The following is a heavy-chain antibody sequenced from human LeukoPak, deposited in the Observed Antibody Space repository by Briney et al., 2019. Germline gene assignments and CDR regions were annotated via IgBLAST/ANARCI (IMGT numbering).Heavy chain of an antibody. J-gene: IGHJ4*02. Sequence: SETLSLTCTVSGGSISSSNWWSWVRQPPGKGLEWIGEIYHSGSTNYNPSLKSRVTISVDKSKNQFSLKLSSVTAADTAVYYCARLLALRNPYYFDYWGQGTLVTVSS. CDR2: IYHSGST. CDR1: GGSISSSNW. CDR3: ARLLALRNPYYFDY. V-gene: IGHV4-4*02. D-gene: IGHD1-14*01.